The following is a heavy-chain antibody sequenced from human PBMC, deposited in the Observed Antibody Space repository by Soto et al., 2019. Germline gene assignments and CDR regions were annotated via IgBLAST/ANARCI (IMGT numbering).Heavy chain of an antibody. D-gene: IGHD1-26*01. CDR2: INPHGGST. Sequence: ASVKVPCKAPRDTFTSYYINWVRQAPGQGLEWMGAINPHGGSTAYAQKFKGRVTLTRDTSASTVYMEVSSLTSEDTAMYYCARSSGGNFGIIIEGTNWFARWGQGDMVTV. V-gene: IGHV1-46*01. J-gene: IGHJ5*02. CDR3: ARSSGGNFGIIIEGTNWFAR. CDR1: RDTFTSYY.